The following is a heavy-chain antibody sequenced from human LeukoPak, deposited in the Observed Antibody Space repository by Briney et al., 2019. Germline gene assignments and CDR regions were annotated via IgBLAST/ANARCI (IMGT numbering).Heavy chain of an antibody. Sequence: SETLSLTCTVSGDSISSYYWTWIRQPAGKGLEWIGRIYSSGSTNYNPSLKSRVSMSIDTSKNQFSLKLSSVTAADRAVYYCARGRGVPQNWFDPWGQGTLVTVSS. CDR1: GDSISSYY. D-gene: IGHD3-10*01. V-gene: IGHV4-4*07. J-gene: IGHJ5*02. CDR2: IYSSGST. CDR3: ARGRGVPQNWFDP.